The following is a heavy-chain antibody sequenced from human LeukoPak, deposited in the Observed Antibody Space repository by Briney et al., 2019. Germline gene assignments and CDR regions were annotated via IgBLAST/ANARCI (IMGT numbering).Heavy chain of an antibody. CDR2: ISSSGSTI. CDR1: GFTFSSYE. J-gene: IGHJ4*02. D-gene: IGHD1-26*01. CDR3: ARESGSYYVFDY. V-gene: IGHV3-48*03. Sequence: GGSLRLSCVASGFTFSSYEMNWVRQAPGKGLEWVSYISSSGSTIYYADSVKGRFTISRDNAKNSLYLQMNSLRAEDTAVYYCARESGSYYVFDYWGQGTLVTVSS.